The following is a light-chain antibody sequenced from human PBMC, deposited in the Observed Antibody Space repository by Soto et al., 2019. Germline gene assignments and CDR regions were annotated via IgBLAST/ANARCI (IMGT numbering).Light chain of an antibody. CDR3: QQTYSAQYT. CDR1: QTISSF. CDR2: GAS. V-gene: IGKV1-39*01. J-gene: IGKJ2*01. Sequence: DIQMTQSPSSLSASVGDRVTVTCRASQTISSFLNWYQHKPRKAPKLLIFGASSLQSGVPSRFSGSGSGTDFTLTISSLQPEDFATYYCQQTYSAQYTFGQGTKLEIK.